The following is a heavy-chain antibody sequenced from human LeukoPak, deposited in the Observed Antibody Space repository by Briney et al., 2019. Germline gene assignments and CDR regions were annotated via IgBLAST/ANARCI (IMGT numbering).Heavy chain of an antibody. CDR3: ASSIAVAGTRDY. CDR1: GFTFSSYA. J-gene: IGHJ4*02. CDR2: ISYDGSNK. Sequence: GGSLRLSCAASGFTFSSYAMHWVRQAPGKGLEWVAVISYDGSNKYYADSVKGRFTISRDNSKNTLYLQMNSLRAEETAVYYCASSIAVAGTRDYWGQGTLVTVSS. D-gene: IGHD6-19*01. V-gene: IGHV3-30*04.